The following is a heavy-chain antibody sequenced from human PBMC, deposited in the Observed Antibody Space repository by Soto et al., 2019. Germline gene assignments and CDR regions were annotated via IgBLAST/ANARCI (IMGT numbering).Heavy chain of an antibody. J-gene: IGHJ6*02. CDR2: IIPIFGTA. D-gene: IGHD2-15*01. Sequence: QVQLVQSGAEVKKPGSSVKVSCKASGGTFSSYAISWVRQAPGQGLEWMGGIIPIFGTANYAQKFQGRVTITADESTSTAYMELSSLRSEDTAVYYCARELGYCSGGSCYSRRRSYYYYGMDVWGQGTTVTVSS. CDR1: GGTFSSYA. V-gene: IGHV1-69*01. CDR3: ARELGYCSGGSCYSRRRSYYYYGMDV.